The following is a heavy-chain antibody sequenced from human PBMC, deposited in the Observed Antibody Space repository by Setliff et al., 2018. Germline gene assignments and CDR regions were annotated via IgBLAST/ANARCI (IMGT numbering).Heavy chain of an antibody. D-gene: IGHD3-9*01. Sequence: ASVKVSCKASGSTFTSYYTHWVRQAPGQGLEWLGRIDPNSGGTDYAQRFQGRVTMSGDTSISTAYMELSGLRSDDTAVYFCARDGDILTTYYIYYYYMDVWGKGTTVTVSS. CDR3: ARDGDILTTYYIYYYYMDV. V-gene: IGHV1-2*06. CDR1: GSTFTSYY. CDR2: IDPNSGGT. J-gene: IGHJ6*03.